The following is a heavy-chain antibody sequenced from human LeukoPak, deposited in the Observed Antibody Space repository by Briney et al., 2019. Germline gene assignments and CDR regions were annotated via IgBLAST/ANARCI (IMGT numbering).Heavy chain of an antibody. Sequence: SETLSHTCAVYGGSFSGYYWSWIRQPPGKGLEWIGEINHSGSTNYNPSLKSRVTISVDTSKNQFSLKLSSVTAADTAVYYCARGRIPSRYSSSWYGYWGQGTLVTVSS. V-gene: IGHV4-34*01. J-gene: IGHJ4*02. CDR2: INHSGST. D-gene: IGHD6-13*01. CDR1: GGSFSGYY. CDR3: ARGRIPSRYSSSWYGY.